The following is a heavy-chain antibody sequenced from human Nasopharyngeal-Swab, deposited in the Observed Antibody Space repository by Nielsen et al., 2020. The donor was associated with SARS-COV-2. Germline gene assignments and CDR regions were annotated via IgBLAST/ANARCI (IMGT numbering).Heavy chain of an antibody. D-gene: IGHD5-18*01. CDR3: TRDLAFPDTAMNIHLGY. Sequence: WIRQPPGKGLEWVAVISYDGSNKYYADSVKGRFTIFRDNSKNTLYPQMNSLRAEDTAVYYCTRDLAFPDTAMNIHLGYWGQGALVTVSS. V-gene: IGHV3-30-3*01. J-gene: IGHJ4*02. CDR2: ISYDGSNK.